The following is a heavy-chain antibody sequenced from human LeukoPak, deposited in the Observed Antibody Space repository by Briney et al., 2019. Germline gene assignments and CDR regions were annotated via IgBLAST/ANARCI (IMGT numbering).Heavy chain of an antibody. CDR3: AGYYDSFFHY. D-gene: IGHD3-22*01. V-gene: IGHV4-59*01. J-gene: IGHJ4*02. CDR1: GGSISSYY. CDR2: IYYSGST. Sequence: SETLSLTCTVSGGSISSYYWSWIRQPPGKGLEWIGYIYYSGSTNYNPFLKSRVTISVDTSKNQVSLKLSSVTAADTAVYYCAGYYDSFFHYWGQGTLVTVSS.